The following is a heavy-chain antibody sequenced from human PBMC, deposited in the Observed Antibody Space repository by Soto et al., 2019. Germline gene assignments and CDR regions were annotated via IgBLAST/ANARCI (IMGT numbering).Heavy chain of an antibody. J-gene: IGHJ4*02. Sequence: PGRSLRLSCVASGFTFSSNAMSWVRQAPGKGLEWVSAISGSGGSTYYADSVKGRFTISRDSSKNTLYLQMNSLRAEDTAVYYCAKPGGLYGEVWDYVWVFYFYYWGQGTLVTVSS. CDR1: GFTFSSNA. D-gene: IGHD3-16*01. CDR3: AKPGGLYGEVWDYVWVFYFYY. CDR2: ISGSGGST. V-gene: IGHV3-23*01.